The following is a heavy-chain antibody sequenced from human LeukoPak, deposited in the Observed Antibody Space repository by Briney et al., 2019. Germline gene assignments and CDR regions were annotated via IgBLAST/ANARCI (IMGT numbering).Heavy chain of an antibody. CDR1: GFTFSSYP. J-gene: IGHJ4*02. Sequence: GGSLRLSCAASGFTFSSYPMHWVRQAPGKGLEWVAVISNDIRNTYHADSVKGRFSISRDNPKNTLYLQMNSLRADDTALYYCARDSSGYPFDYWGQGTLVTVSS. D-gene: IGHD3-22*01. CDR2: ISNDIRNT. V-gene: IGHV3-30-3*01. CDR3: ARDSSGYPFDY.